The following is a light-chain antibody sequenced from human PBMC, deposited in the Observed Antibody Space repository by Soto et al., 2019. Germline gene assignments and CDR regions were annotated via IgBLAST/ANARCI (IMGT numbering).Light chain of an antibody. CDR3: QTWATGIRV. Sequence: QLVLTQSPSASASLGASVKLTCTLSSGHSNYAIAWHQQQPEKGPRYLMSLNSDGSHTKGDGIPDRFSGSSSGAERYLTISSLQSEDEADYYCQTWATGIRVFGGGTKVTVL. CDR1: SGHSNYA. J-gene: IGLJ3*02. V-gene: IGLV4-69*01. CDR2: LNSDGSH.